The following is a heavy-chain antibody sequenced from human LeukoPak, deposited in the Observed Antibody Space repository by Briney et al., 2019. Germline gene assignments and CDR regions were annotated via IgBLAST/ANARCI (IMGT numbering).Heavy chain of an antibody. V-gene: IGHV3-21*01. J-gene: IGHJ4*02. CDR1: GFTFSSYS. D-gene: IGHD1-26*01. Sequence: PGGSLRLSCAASGFTFSSYSMNWVRQAPGKGLEWVSSISSSSSYIYYADSVKGRFTISRDNAKNSLYLQMNSLRAEDTAVYYCARAHSGSSPGGYWGQGTLVTVSS. CDR3: ARAHSGSSPGGY. CDR2: ISSSSSYI.